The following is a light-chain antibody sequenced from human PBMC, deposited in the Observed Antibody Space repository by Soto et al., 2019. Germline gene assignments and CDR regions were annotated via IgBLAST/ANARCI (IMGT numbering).Light chain of an antibody. J-gene: IGKJ2*01. Sequence: DIQLTQSPSFLSASVGDRVTITCRASQDISDYLAWYQQRPGKAPKLLIYAASTLQSGVPSRFSGSGSGTDFTLTISSLQPEDFATYYCQQTYSTPTFGQGTKLEIK. CDR3: QQTYSTPT. V-gene: IGKV1-39*01. CDR2: AAS. CDR1: QDISDY.